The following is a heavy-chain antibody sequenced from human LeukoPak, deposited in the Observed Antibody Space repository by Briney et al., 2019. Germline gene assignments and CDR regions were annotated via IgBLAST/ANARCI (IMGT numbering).Heavy chain of an antibody. CDR1: GFPFETNA. Sequence: GGSLRLSCATSGFPFETNAMSWVRQAPGKGLEWVATIGNTETFYADSVTGRLTISRDNSKNTVNLQMNRLRVEDTAIYYCAKDWIQFNRVFDCFDSWGQGTLVTVSS. CDR2: IGNTET. CDR3: AKDWIQFNRVFDCFDS. J-gene: IGHJ4*02. V-gene: IGHV3-23*01. D-gene: IGHD5-18*01.